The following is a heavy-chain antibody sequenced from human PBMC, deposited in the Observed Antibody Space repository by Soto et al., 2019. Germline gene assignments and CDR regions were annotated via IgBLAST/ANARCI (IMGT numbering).Heavy chain of an antibody. CDR2: INPNSGGT. D-gene: IGHD3-3*01. Sequence: GASVKVSCKASGYTFTGYYMHWVRQAPGQGLEWMGWINPNSGGTNYAQKFQGWVTMTRDTSISTAYMELSRLRSDDTAVYYCARGPDLGEYYFDYWGQGTLVTVS. V-gene: IGHV1-2*04. CDR1: GYTFTGYY. J-gene: IGHJ4*02. CDR3: ARGPDLGEYYFDY.